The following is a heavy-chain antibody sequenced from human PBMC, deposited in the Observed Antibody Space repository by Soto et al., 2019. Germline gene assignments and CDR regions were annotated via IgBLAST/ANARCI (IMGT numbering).Heavy chain of an antibody. D-gene: IGHD3-22*01. V-gene: IGHV3-53*01. CDR3: ARDRVESGYPEYFQH. Sequence: EVQLVESGGGLIQPGGSLRLSCAASGFTVCSNYMSWVRQAPGKGLEWVSVIYSGGSTYYADSVKGRFTISRDNSKNTLYLQMTSLRAEDTAVYYCARDRVESGYPEYFQHWGQGTLVTVSS. CDR2: IYSGGST. CDR1: GFTVCSNY. J-gene: IGHJ1*01.